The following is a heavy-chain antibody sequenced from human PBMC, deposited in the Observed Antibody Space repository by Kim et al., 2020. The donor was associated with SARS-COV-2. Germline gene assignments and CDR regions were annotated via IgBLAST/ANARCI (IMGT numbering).Heavy chain of an antibody. Sequence: GESLKISCKGSGYSFTSYWISWVRQMPGKGLEWMGRIDPSDSYTNYSPSFQGHVTISADKSISTAYLQWSSLKASDTAMYYCARVSVLCNGGSCYFWFDSWGQGTLVTVSS. CDR3: ARVSVLCNGGSCYFWFDS. CDR1: GYSFTSYW. V-gene: IGHV5-10-1*01. CDR2: IDPSDSYT. J-gene: IGHJ5*01. D-gene: IGHD2-15*01.